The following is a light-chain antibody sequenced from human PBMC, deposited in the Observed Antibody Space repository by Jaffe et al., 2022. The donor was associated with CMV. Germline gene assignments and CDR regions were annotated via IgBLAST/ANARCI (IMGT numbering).Light chain of an antibody. J-gene: IGKJ2*01. V-gene: IGKV3-20*01. Sequence: DIVLTQSPGTLSLSPGERATLSCRASQSITSTYLAWYQQKPGQAPRLLIYDASSRATGVPDRFSGSGSGTDFTLTISRLEPEDFAVYYCQQYGSSYTFGQGTKLEIK. CDR1: QSITSTY. CDR2: DAS. CDR3: QQYGSSYT.